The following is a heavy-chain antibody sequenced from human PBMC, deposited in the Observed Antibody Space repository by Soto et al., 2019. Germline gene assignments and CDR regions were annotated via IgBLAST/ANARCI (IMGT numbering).Heavy chain of an antibody. D-gene: IGHD3-22*01. Sequence: SETQSRTCAVGGGCLSGYYWSWIRQPPGKGLEWIGEINHSGSTNYSPSLKSRVTISVDTSKNQLSLKLSSVTAADTAVYFCARETYDITGNWIDSWGQGIQVTVSS. J-gene: IGHJ5*01. CDR1: GGCLSGYY. CDR3: ARETYDITGNWIDS. CDR2: INHSGST. V-gene: IGHV4-34*01.